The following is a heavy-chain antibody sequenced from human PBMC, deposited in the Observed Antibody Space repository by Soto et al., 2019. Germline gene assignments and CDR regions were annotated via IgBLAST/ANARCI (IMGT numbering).Heavy chain of an antibody. CDR1: GGTFSSYA. CDR3: ARGKVTTAGWLTDAFDI. J-gene: IGHJ3*02. D-gene: IGHD4-17*01. V-gene: IGHV1-69*12. Sequence: QVQLVQSGAEVKKPGSSVKVSCKASGGTFSSYAISWVRQAPGQGLEWMGGIIPIFGTANYAQKFQGRVTITADESTSTAYMELGSLRSEDTAVYYCARGKVTTAGWLTDAFDIWGQGTMVTVSS. CDR2: IIPIFGTA.